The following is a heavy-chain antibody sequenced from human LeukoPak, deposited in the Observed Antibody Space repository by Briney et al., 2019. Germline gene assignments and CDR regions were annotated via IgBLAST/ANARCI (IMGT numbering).Heavy chain of an antibody. D-gene: IGHD4-23*01. CDR3: ARDNVDYGGKSWFDP. Sequence: GGSLRLSCAASGFTFSSYSMNWVRQAPGKGLEWVSSISSSSSYIYYADSVEGRFTISRDNAKNSLYLQMNSLRAEDTAVYYCARDNVDYGGKSWFDPWGQGTLVTVSS. CDR2: ISSSSSYI. V-gene: IGHV3-21*01. CDR1: GFTFSSYS. J-gene: IGHJ5*02.